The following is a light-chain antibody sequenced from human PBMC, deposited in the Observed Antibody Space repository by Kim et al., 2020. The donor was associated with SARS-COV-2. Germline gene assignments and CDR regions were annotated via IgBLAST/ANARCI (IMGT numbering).Light chain of an antibody. J-gene: IGLJ2*01. CDR1: NIGSKR. V-gene: IGLV3-9*01. CDR2: RDG. CDR3: QVWDRYTVL. Sequence: SYELTQPLSVSVALGQTARITCGGHNIGSKRVHWYQQRPGQAPVLVIYRDGRRPPGIPDQFSGSNSGNTATLTISRAQPGDEADYYCQVWDRYTVLFGGG.